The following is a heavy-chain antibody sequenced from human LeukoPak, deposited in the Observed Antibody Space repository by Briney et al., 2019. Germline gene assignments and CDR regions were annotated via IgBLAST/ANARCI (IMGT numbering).Heavy chain of an antibody. D-gene: IGHD6-25*01. Sequence: SETLSLTCAVYGGSFSGYYWSWIRQPPGKGLEWIGEINHGGSTNYNPSLKSRVTISVDTSKNQFSLKLSSVTAADTAVYYCAGTIAATHGGAFDIWGQGTMVTVSS. CDR2: INHGGST. V-gene: IGHV4-34*01. CDR1: GGSFSGYY. CDR3: AGTIAATHGGAFDI. J-gene: IGHJ3*02.